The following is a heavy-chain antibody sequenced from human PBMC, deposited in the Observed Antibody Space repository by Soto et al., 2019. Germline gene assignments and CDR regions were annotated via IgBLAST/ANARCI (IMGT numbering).Heavy chain of an antibody. CDR2: VNHSGTT. J-gene: IGHJ4*02. V-gene: IGHV4-34*01. Sequence: SETLSLTCAVYGGSFSGYYWTWIRQSPEKGLEWIGEVNHSGTTYYNPSLKTRVTISVHTPKNQFSLKMSSVTAADTAVYYCARGIGYCSSINCYSSRRLRFDSWGPGTMVTVYS. D-gene: IGHD2-2*01. CDR1: GGSFSGYY. CDR3: ARGIGYCSSINCYSSRRLRFDS.